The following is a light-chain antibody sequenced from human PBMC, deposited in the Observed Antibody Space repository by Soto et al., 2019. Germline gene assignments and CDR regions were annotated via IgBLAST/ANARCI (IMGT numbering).Light chain of an antibody. Sequence: DIQMTQSPSSLSASVGDRVIITCRASQSVSSHLNWYQQKPGKAPKPLIYAASSLQSGVPSRFSGSGSGTDFILTINSLQPEDFATYYCQESYRTPLTFGGGTKVEIK. V-gene: IGKV1-39*01. CDR3: QESYRTPLT. CDR1: QSVSSH. J-gene: IGKJ4*01. CDR2: AAS.